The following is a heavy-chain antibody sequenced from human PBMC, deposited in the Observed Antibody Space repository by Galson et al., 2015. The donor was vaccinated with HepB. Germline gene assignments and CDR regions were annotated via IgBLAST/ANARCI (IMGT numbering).Heavy chain of an antibody. V-gene: IGHV1-46*01. D-gene: IGHD2-15*01. J-gene: IGHJ5*02. CDR3: ARDKGIVVDLPASHGGDTWFDP. CDR2: INPSGGST. CDR1: GYTFRSYY. Sequence: SVKVSCKASGYTFRSYYIHWVRQAPGQGLEWMGLINPSGGSTSYSQKFQGRVTMTRDTSTGTVYVELSRLRSDDTAVYYCARDKGIVVDLPASHGGDTWFDPWGQGTLVTVSS.